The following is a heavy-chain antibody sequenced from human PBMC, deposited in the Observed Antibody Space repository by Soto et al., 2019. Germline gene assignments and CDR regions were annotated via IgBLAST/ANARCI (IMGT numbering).Heavy chain of an antibody. D-gene: IGHD6-6*01. CDR2: ISSSSRHI. Sequence: PGGSLILSCVASGFSFSTNSMNWVRQAPGKGLEWVSSISSSSRHIYYPDSLEGRFSVSRDNARNSLFLQMNSLRDDDTAIYYCARSLAKVGSHADWFDSWGPGTLVTVSS. CDR3: ARSLAKVGSHADWFDS. CDR1: GFSFSTNS. J-gene: IGHJ5*01. V-gene: IGHV3-21*01.